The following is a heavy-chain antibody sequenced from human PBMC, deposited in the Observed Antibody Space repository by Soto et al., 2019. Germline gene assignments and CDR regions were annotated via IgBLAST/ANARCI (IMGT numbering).Heavy chain of an antibody. CDR2: IYYRGST. CDR1: GGSISSYY. Sequence: SETLSLTCTVSGGSISSYYWSWIRQPPGKGLEWIGYIYYRGSTNYNPSHKSRVTISIDTYKNQFSQTLSTVTAADTTVYYCTRLVVVPAARYYFDYWGRGTLVTDSS. J-gene: IGHJ4*02. D-gene: IGHD2-2*01. V-gene: IGHV4-59*08. CDR3: TRLVVVPAARYYFDY.